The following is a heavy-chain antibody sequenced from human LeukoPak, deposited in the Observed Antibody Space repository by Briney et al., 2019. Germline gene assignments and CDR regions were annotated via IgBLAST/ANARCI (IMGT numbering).Heavy chain of an antibody. D-gene: IGHD6-6*01. CDR3: ARQQWGSNSGDDY. V-gene: IGHV4-59*08. CDR2: IQGGASA. CDR1: GGSITPYY. Sequence: KPSETLSLTCDVSGGSITPYYWNWIRQPPGKGLEWIGFIQGGASAYYNPSLKGRLSILVDMSKNQVSLRLNSVTAADTAVYYCARQQWGSNSGDDYWGQGTLVTVSS. J-gene: IGHJ4*02.